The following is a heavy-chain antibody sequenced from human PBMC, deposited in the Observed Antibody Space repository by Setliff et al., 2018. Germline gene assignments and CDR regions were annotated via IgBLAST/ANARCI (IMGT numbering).Heavy chain of an antibody. CDR2: IHHTGTT. CDR3: ARDVRCPNDAFDI. V-gene: IGHV4-31*03. CDR1: DGSIRSGDY. Sequence: SETLSLTCTVSDGSIRSGDYWGCIRQHPGKGLEWIGYIHHTGTTFYNPSLRSRVIISVDTSKNQFSLKLTSLTAADTAVYYCARDVRCPNDAFDIWGQGTVVTVSS. J-gene: IGHJ3*02. D-gene: IGHD3-10*02.